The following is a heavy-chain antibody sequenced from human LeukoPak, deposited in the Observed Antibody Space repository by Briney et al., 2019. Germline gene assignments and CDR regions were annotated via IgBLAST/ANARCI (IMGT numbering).Heavy chain of an antibody. CDR1: GFTFSRYA. D-gene: IGHD5-12*01. J-gene: IGHJ4*02. V-gene: IGHV3-23*01. Sequence: GGSLRLPCAASGFTFSRYAMSWVRQAPGKGLEWVSAISGSGTITYYADSVKGRFTISRDNSKDTLYLQMNSLRAEDTAVYYCARDYGEVATILDYWGQGTLVTVSS. CDR2: ISGSGTIT. CDR3: ARDYGEVATILDY.